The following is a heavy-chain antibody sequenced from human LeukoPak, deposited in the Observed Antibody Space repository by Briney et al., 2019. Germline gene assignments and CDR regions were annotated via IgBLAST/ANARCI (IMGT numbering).Heavy chain of an antibody. CDR2: IFYSGST. V-gene: IGHV4-39*07. Sequence: SETLSLTCTVSGGSISNSDDYWAWIRQPPGKGLEWIGGIFYSGSTYYNPSLKSRVTISVDTSKNQFSLKLSSVTAADTAVYYCARGGQILLWFGQHAFDIWGQGTMVTVSS. J-gene: IGHJ3*02. CDR1: GGSISNSDDY. D-gene: IGHD3-10*01. CDR3: ARGGQILLWFGQHAFDI.